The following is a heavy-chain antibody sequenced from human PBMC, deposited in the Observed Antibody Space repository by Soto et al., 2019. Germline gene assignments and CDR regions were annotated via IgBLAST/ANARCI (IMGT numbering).Heavy chain of an antibody. V-gene: IGHV1-69*01. CDR1: GGTFNTYG. CDR3: ARGGERAGLMPFDS. J-gene: IGHJ4*02. Sequence: QVPLVQSGAEVKKPGSSVKVSCRASGGTFNTYGFNWVRQAPGNGLEWMGGIIPLFGTTTYAQNFQGRVTITADPYTTTADMEMSGLTSEATAVYFCARGGERAGLMPFDSWGQGALVTFSS. D-gene: IGHD6-19*01. CDR2: IIPLFGTT.